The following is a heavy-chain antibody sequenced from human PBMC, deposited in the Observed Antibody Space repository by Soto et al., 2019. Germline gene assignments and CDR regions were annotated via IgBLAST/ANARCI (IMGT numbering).Heavy chain of an antibody. CDR1: GYTLTELS. J-gene: IGHJ6*02. Sequence: ASVKVSCKVSGYTLTELSMHWVRQAPGKGLEWMGGFDPEDGETIYAQKFQGRVTMTEDTSTDTTYMELSSLRSEDTAVYYCATGWLRLRNYYYYCMDVWGQGTTVTVSS. CDR2: FDPEDGET. V-gene: IGHV1-24*01. CDR3: ATGWLRLRNYYYYCMDV. D-gene: IGHD5-12*01.